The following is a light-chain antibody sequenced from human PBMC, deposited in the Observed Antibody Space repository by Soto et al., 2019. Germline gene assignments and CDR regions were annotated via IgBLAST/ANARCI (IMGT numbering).Light chain of an antibody. CDR3: QQYNFLPIT. V-gene: IGKV3-15*01. Sequence: EIGMKQSPAALSVSTGERATLSCRASRRVSSNLAWYQQKPGQAPRLLIYGASTRATGIPARFSGSGSGTEFTLTISCLQAEDFVVYCSQQYNFLPITFGQG. CDR1: RRVSSN. CDR2: GAS. J-gene: IGKJ5*01.